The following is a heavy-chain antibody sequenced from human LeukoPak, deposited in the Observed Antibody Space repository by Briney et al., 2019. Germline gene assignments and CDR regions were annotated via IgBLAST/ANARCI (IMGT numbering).Heavy chain of an antibody. CDR3: ARGDYYDSSGFQW. CDR2: INPNSGDT. Sequence: ASVKVSCKASGYTFTSYGISWVRQAPGQGLEWLGWINPNSGDTYYAQKFQGRVTMTRDTSISTAYMELSRLRSDDTAIYYCARGDYYDSSGFQWWGQGTLVTVSS. D-gene: IGHD3-22*01. CDR1: GYTFTSYG. V-gene: IGHV1-2*02. J-gene: IGHJ4*02.